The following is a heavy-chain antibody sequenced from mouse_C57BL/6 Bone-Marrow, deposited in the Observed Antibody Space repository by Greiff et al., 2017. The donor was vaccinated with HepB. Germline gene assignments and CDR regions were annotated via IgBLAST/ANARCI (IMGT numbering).Heavy chain of an antibody. CDR3: ARWDYSNYEGGAMDY. Sequence: VKLVESGAELMKPGASVKLSCKATGYKFTGYWIEWVKQRPGHGLEWIGEILPGSGSTNYNEKFKGKATFTADTSSNTAYMQLSSLTTEDSAIYYCARWDYSNYEGGAMDYWGQGTSVTVSS. CDR1: GYKFTGYW. D-gene: IGHD2-5*01. J-gene: IGHJ4*01. CDR2: ILPGSGST. V-gene: IGHV1-9*01.